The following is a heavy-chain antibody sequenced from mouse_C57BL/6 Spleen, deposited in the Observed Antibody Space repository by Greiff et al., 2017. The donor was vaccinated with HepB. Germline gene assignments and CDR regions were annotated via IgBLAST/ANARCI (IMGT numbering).Heavy chain of an antibody. CDR1: GYTFTNYW. Sequence: VQLQQSGAELVRPGTSVKMSCKASGYTFTNYWIGWAKQRPGHGLEWIGDIYPGGGYTNYNEKFKGKATLTADKSSSTAYMQFSSLTSEDSAIYYCARTIITTVVATEGYFDYWGQGTTLTVSS. CDR3: ARTIITTVVATEGYFDY. J-gene: IGHJ2*01. CDR2: IYPGGGYT. D-gene: IGHD1-1*01. V-gene: IGHV1-63*01.